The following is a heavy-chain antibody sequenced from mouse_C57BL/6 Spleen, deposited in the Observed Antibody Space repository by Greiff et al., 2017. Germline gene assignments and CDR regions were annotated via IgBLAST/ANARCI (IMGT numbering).Heavy chain of an antibody. D-gene: IGHD1-1*01. CDR2: IDPSDSYT. J-gene: IGHJ2*01. Sequence: QVQLQQPGAELVRPGTSVKLSCKASGYTFTSYWMHWVKQRPGQGLEWIGVIDPSDSYTNYNQKFKGKATLTVDTSSSTAYMQLSSLTSEDSAVYYCARSYCYGSSYADFDYWGQGTTLTVSS. CDR1: GYTFTSYW. CDR3: ARSYCYGSSYADFDY. V-gene: IGHV1-59*01.